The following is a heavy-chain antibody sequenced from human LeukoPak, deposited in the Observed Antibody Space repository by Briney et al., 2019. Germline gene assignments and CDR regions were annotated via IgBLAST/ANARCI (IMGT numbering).Heavy chain of an antibody. D-gene: IGHD1-1*01. CDR2: ISSDGSTK. Sequence: GGSLRLSCAASGFTFSDYYMSWIRQAPGKGLECISYISSDGSTKYYADSVKGRFTISRDNAKNSLFLQMNSLRAEDTAVYYCATTRKWFDYWGQGTLVTVSS. CDR1: GFTFSDYY. V-gene: IGHV3-11*01. J-gene: IGHJ4*02. CDR3: ATTRKWFDY.